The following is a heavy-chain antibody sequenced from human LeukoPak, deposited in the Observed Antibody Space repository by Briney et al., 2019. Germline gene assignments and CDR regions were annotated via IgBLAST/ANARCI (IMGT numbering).Heavy chain of an antibody. D-gene: IGHD4/OR15-4a*01. Sequence: SETLSLTCTVSGGSIDSSSYYWGWIRQPPGKVLEWIGSIYYSGSTYYNPSLKSRVTISVDTSKNQFSLKLSSVTAADTAVYYCSSSDYVYYFDYWGQGTLVTVSS. V-gene: IGHV4-39*01. J-gene: IGHJ4*02. CDR2: IYYSGST. CDR1: GGSIDSSSYY. CDR3: SSSDYVYYFDY.